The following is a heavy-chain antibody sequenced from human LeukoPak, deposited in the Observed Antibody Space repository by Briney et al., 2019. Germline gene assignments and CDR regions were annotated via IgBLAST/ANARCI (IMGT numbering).Heavy chain of an antibody. CDR3: AKANYCSGGSCYLDY. CDR1: GVTFTTDW. V-gene: IGHV3-74*01. Sequence: VGSLRLSCAASGVTFTTDWMHWVRQAPRKGLVWVSRINSGGSATNYADSVRGRFTISRDSSKITLYLQMNSLRAEDTAVYYCAKANYCSGGSCYLDYWGQGTLVTVSS. CDR2: INSGGSAT. J-gene: IGHJ4*02. D-gene: IGHD2-15*01.